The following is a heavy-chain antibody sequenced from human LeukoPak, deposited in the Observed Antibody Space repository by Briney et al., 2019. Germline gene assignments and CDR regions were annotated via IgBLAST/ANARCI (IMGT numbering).Heavy chain of an antibody. CDR1: GGSISSYY. CDR2: IYYSGST. CDR3: AKESYSGSYWYDY. J-gene: IGHJ4*02. D-gene: IGHD1-26*01. V-gene: IGHV4-59*01. Sequence: SETLSLTCTVSGGSISSYYWSWIRQPPGKGLEWIGYIYYSGSTNYNPSLKSRVTISVDTSKNQFSLKLSSVTAADTAVYYCAKESYSGSYWYDYWGQGTLVTVSS.